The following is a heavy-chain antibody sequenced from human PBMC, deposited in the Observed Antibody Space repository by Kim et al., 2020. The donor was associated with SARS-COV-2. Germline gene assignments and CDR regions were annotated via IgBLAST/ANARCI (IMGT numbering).Heavy chain of an antibody. CDR1: GFTFNNYA. Sequence: GGSLRLSCVTSGFTFNNYAMSWVRQAPGKGLQWVSGISESGRVTFYADSVKGRFTSSRDTSKNTLYLQMNSLRAEDTAVYYCARRDSSIWYFDYWGQGTLVTVSS. CDR2: ISESGRVT. J-gene: IGHJ4*02. V-gene: IGHV3-23*01. CDR3: ARRDSSIWYFDY. D-gene: IGHD6-13*01.